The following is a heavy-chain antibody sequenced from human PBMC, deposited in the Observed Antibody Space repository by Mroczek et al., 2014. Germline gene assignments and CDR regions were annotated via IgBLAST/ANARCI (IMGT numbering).Heavy chain of an antibody. J-gene: IGHJ6*02. Sequence: QVQLQESGGGVVQPGRSLRLSCAASGFTFSSYGMHWVRQAPGKGLEWVAVISYDGSNKYYADSVKGRFTISRDNSKNTLYLQMNSLRAEDTAVYYCAKRQWPDSPLYYYYYGMDVWGQGTTVTVSS. CDR3: AKRQWPDSPLYYYYYGMDV. V-gene: IGHV3-30*18. CDR2: ISYDGSNK. D-gene: IGHD6-19*01. CDR1: GFTFSSYG.